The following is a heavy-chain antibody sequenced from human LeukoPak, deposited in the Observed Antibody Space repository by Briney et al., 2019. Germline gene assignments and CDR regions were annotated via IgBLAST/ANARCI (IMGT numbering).Heavy chain of an antibody. CDR3: ASHSSSWYGFDY. D-gene: IGHD6-13*01. J-gene: IGHJ4*02. Sequence: PGGSLRLSCAASGFTFSSHSMSWVRQAPGEGLEWVSAISPSGDSTSYPDSVKGRFTISRDNSKNTLYLQMDSLRAEDTAVYYCASHSSSWYGFDYWGQGTLVTVSS. V-gene: IGHV3-23*01. CDR2: ISPSGDST. CDR1: GFTFSSHS.